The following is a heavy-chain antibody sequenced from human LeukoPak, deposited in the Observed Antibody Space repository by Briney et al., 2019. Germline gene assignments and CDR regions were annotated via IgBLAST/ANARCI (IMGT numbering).Heavy chain of an antibody. J-gene: IGHJ3*02. CDR3: AAESNVVSVTAAFDI. CDR1: GFTFSSYG. Sequence: GRSLRLSCSASGFTFSSYGMHWVRQAPGKGLEWVAVIWYDGSNKYYADSVKGRFTISRDISKNTVFLQMNSLRAEDTAMYYCAAESNVVSVTAAFDIWGQGTMVTVSS. CDR2: IWYDGSNK. V-gene: IGHV3-33*08. D-gene: IGHD2-21*02.